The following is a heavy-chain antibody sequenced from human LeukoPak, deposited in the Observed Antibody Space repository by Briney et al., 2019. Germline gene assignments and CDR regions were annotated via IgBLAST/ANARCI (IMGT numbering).Heavy chain of an antibody. J-gene: IGHJ4*02. D-gene: IGHD3-10*01. CDR3: ARGGSYPIIEY. V-gene: IGHV4-61*01. Sequence: SETLSLTCTVFGGSVNSGNHYWTWIRQPPGKGLECIGYMYSSGSTTYNPSLKSRVTISVDTSKNQFSLKLSSVTAADTAVYYCARGGSYPIIEYWGQGTLVTVSS. CDR1: GGSVNSGNHY. CDR2: MYSSGST.